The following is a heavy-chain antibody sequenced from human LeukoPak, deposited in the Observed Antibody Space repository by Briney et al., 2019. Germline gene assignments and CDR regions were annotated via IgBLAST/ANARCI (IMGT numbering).Heavy chain of an antibody. J-gene: IGHJ6*02. Sequence: QSGGSLRLSCAASGFTFDSYAMSWVRQAPGKGLEWVSVIYSGGSTYYADSVKGRFTISRDNSKNTLYLQMNSLRAEDTAVYYCARDVTNGMDVWGQGTTVTVSS. V-gene: IGHV3-53*01. D-gene: IGHD4-17*01. CDR1: GFTFDSYA. CDR3: ARDVTNGMDV. CDR2: IYSGGST.